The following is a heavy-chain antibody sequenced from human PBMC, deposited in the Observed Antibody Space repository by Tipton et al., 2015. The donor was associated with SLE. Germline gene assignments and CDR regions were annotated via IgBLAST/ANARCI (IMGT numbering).Heavy chain of an antibody. J-gene: IGHJ6*02. Sequence: QSGAEVKKPGASVKVSCKASGYTFTSYGIYWVRQAPGQGLEWMGWISGHNGNTNYVQKFQDRVTMTTDTSTSTAYMELRSLRSDDTAVYYCARDRVTFGEFCMDVWGQGTTVTVSS. CDR3: ARDRVTFGEFCMDV. CDR2: ISGHNGNT. D-gene: IGHD3-16*01. CDR1: GYTFTSYG. V-gene: IGHV1-18*01.